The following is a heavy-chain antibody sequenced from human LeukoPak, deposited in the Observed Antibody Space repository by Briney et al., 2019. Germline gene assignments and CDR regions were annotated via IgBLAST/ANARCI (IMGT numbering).Heavy chain of an antibody. CDR1: GHTFTNGY. V-gene: IGHV1-46*03. J-gene: IGHJ4*02. D-gene: IGHD6-6*01. Sequence: GASVKVSCKTSGHTFTNGYMHWVRQAPGQGLEWMGVINPGDGTTKYAQKFQGRVTMTRDTSTSTLYMELSSLRSEDTAMYYCSKVGQLVFDYWGQGTLVTVSS. CDR3: SKVGQLVFDY. CDR2: INPGDGTT.